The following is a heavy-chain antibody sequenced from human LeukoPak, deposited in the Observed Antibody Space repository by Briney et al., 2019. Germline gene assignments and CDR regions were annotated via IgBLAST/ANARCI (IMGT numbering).Heavy chain of an antibody. Sequence: ASVKVSCKASGYTFTSYGISWVRQAPGQGLEWMGWISAYNGNTNCAQKLQGRVTMTTDTSTSTAYMELRSLRSDDTAVYYCARDSYCSSTSCYWGGIDYWGQGTLVTVSS. J-gene: IGHJ4*02. D-gene: IGHD2-2*01. V-gene: IGHV1-18*04. CDR2: ISAYNGNT. CDR1: GYTFTSYG. CDR3: ARDSYCSSTSCYWGGIDY.